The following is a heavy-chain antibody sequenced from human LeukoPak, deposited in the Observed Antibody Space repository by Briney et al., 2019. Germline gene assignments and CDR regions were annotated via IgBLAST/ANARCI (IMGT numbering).Heavy chain of an antibody. CDR2: MNPNSGNT. J-gene: IGHJ3*02. V-gene: IGHV1-8*01. D-gene: IGHD3-22*01. Sequence: GASVKVSCKASGYTFTSYDINWVRQAPGHGLEWMGGMNPNSGNTGYAQKFQGRVTMTRKTSISTAYMELSSLRSEDTAVYYCARGYYYDSSGYVIWGPGTMVTVSS. CDR3: ARGYYYDSSGYVI. CDR1: GYTFTSYD.